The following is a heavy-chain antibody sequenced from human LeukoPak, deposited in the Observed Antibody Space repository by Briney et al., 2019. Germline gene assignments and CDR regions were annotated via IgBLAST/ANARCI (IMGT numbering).Heavy chain of an antibody. CDR2: IRSKAYSGTA. V-gene: IGHV3-49*03. CDR3: ARAVTTVVAPGY. CDR1: GFTFGDFA. J-gene: IGHJ4*02. D-gene: IGHD4-11*01. Sequence: GGSLRLSCTASGFTFGDFAMSWYRQAPGKGLEWVSFIRSKAYSGTAEYAASVEGRFIISRDDDKSIAYLQMDSLRVEDTAVYYCARAVTTVVAPGYWGQGIVVTVSS.